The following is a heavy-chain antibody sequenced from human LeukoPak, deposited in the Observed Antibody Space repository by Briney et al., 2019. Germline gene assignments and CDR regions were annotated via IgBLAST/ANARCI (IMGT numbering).Heavy chain of an antibody. Sequence: SQTLSLTWTVSGASISSGSYYWSWIRQPAGKGLEWIGRIYTSGRTNYTPSLKSRVTISVDTSKNQVSLKLSSVTAADTAVYYCARDTAFGYSSSWYAYWGQGTLVTVSS. V-gene: IGHV4-61*02. CDR2: IYTSGRT. D-gene: IGHD6-13*01. CDR1: GASISSGSYY. J-gene: IGHJ4*02. CDR3: ARDTAFGYSSSWYAY.